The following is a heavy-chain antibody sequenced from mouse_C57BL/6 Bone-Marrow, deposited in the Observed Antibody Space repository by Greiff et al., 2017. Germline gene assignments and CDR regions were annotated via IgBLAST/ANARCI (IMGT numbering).Heavy chain of an antibody. CDR3: ASSFDY. Sequence: EVQLVESGGGLVKPGGSLKLSCAASGFTFSSYGMSWVRQTPEKRLEWVATISGGGSYTYYPDSVKGRFTISRDNAKNNLYLQMSSLRSEDTALYYCASSFDYWGQGTTLTVSS. J-gene: IGHJ2*01. V-gene: IGHV5-9-2*01. CDR2: ISGGGSYT. CDR1: GFTFSSYG.